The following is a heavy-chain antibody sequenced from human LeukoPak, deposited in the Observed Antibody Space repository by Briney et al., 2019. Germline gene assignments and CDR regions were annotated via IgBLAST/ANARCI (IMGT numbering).Heavy chain of an antibody. CDR3: ARESYYYDSSGYYSPAGFDY. CDR2: ISGSGGST. J-gene: IGHJ4*02. Sequence: GGSLRLSCAASGFTFSDYYMSWVRQAPGKGLEWVSAISGSGGSTYYADSVKGRFTISRDNSKNTLYLQMNSLRAEDTAVYYCARESYYYDSSGYYSPAGFDYWGQGTLVTVSS. CDR1: GFTFSDYY. D-gene: IGHD3-22*01. V-gene: IGHV3-23*01.